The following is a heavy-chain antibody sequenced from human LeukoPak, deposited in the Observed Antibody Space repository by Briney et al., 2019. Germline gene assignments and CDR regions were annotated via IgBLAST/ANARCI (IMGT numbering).Heavy chain of an antibody. CDR3: ARQDGSAYYYFDY. Sequence: GESLKISCKGSGYSFTTYWIGWVRQMPGKGLEWMGIIYPDDSDAKYSPSFQGRVTISADKSINTAYLQWSSLKASDTAIYYCARQDGSAYYYFDYWGQGTLVTVSS. D-gene: IGHD6-19*01. V-gene: IGHV5-51*01. J-gene: IGHJ4*02. CDR1: GYSFTTYW. CDR2: IYPDDSDA.